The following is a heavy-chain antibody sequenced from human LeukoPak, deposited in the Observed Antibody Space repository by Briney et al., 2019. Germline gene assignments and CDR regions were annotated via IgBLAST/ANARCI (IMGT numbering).Heavy chain of an antibody. CDR1: GFSFRTYA. D-gene: IGHD3-22*01. CDR3: VRESTSSGYYYAPDY. J-gene: IGHJ4*02. CDR2: ISGSGATT. Sequence: PGGSLRLSCAASGFSFRTYAMTWGRQAPGKGLEWVSSISGSGATTYNADPLKGRFTISRDNSKNTLYLQMNSLRDEDTAVYYCVRESTSSGYYYAPDYWGQGTLVTVS. V-gene: IGHV3-23*01.